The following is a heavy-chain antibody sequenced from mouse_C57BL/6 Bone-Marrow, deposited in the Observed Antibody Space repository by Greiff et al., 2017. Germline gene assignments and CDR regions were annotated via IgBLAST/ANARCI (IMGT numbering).Heavy chain of an antibody. CDR1: GYTFTSYW. J-gene: IGHJ3*01. V-gene: IGHV1-52*01. CDR3: ARGLRSY. CDR2: IDSSDSDT. D-gene: IGHD1-1*01. Sequence: QVQLQQPGAELVRPGSSVKLSCKASGYTFTSYWMHWVKQRPIQGLEWIGNIDSSDSDTHYNQKFKDKATLTVDKSSSTAYMQLSSLTSEDSAVYYCARGLRSYWGQGTLVTVSA.